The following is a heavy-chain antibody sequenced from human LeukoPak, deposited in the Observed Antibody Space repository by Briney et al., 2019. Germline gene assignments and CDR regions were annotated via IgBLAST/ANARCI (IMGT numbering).Heavy chain of an antibody. CDR3: ARDLGYFDY. CDR2: IKQDGSEK. V-gene: IGHV3-7*01. CDR1: GFTFSNYG. J-gene: IGHJ4*02. Sequence: GVLRLSCAASGFTFSNYGMHWVRQAPGKGLEWVANIKQDGSEKYYVDSVKGRFTISRDNAKNSLYLQMNSLRAEDTAVYYCARDLGYFDYWGQGTLVTVSS.